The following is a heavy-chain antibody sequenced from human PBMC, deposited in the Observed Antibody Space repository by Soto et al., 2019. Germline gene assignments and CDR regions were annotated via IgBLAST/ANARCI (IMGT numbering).Heavy chain of an antibody. Sequence: GGSLRLSCAASGFTFSSYDMHWVRQATGKGLEWVSAIGTAGDTYYPGSVKGRFTISRENAKNSLYLQMNSLRAEDTAVYYCARGESVSSSYDYWGQGTLVTVSS. J-gene: IGHJ4*02. CDR3: ARGESVSSSYDY. CDR2: IGTAGDT. V-gene: IGHV3-13*01. CDR1: GFTFSSYD.